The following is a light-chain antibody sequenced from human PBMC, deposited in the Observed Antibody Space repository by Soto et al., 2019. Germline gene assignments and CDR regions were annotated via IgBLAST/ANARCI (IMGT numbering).Light chain of an antibody. Sequence: DIVVTQSPLSLPVTPGEPASISCRSSQSLLHGDGYNYLDWYLQKPGQSPQLLIYLGSNRASGVPDRFSGSGSGTDFTLKISRVEAEDVGVYYCMQALQAPITFGQGTRLEIK. CDR3: MQALQAPIT. J-gene: IGKJ5*01. CDR1: QSLLHGDGYNY. CDR2: LGS. V-gene: IGKV2-28*01.